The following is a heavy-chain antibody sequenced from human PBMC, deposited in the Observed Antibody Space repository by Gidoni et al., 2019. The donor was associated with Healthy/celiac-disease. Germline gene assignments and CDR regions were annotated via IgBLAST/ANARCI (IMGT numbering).Heavy chain of an antibody. V-gene: IGHV3-30*03. Sequence: QVQLVESGGGGVQPARSLRLSCAASGFTFSSYGMHWVRQAPGKGLEWVAVISYDGSNKYYADSVKGRFTISRDNSKNTLYLQMNSLRAEDTAVYYCARITDYGDYRADYWGQGTLVTVSS. J-gene: IGHJ4*02. CDR1: GFTFSSYG. D-gene: IGHD4-17*01. CDR3: ARITDYGDYRADY. CDR2: ISYDGSNK.